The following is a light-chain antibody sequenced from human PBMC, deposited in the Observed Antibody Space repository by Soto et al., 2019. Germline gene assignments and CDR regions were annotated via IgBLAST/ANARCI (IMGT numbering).Light chain of an antibody. CDR1: KSISIW. CDR2: DAS. CDR3: QQYNNYWT. Sequence: DIQMTQSPSTLPASVGDRVTITCRASKSISIWLAWYQQKPGKAPKLLIYDASSLESGVPSRFSGSGSATEFTLTISSLQPDDFATYYCQQYNNYWTFGQGTRVEIK. J-gene: IGKJ1*01. V-gene: IGKV1-5*01.